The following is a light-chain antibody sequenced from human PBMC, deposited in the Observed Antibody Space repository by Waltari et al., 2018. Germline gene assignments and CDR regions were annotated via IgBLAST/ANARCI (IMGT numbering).Light chain of an antibody. CDR3: QHYVRLPVT. V-gene: IGKV3-20*01. CDR2: GAS. Sequence: EIVLTQSPGTLSLSPGERATLSCRTSQSVGRTLAWYQQKPGHAPSLRIYGASIRATGIPDRFSGSGSGTDFSLTISRLEPEDCAVYYCQHYVRLPVTFGQGTKVEIK. CDR1: QSVGRT. J-gene: IGKJ1*01.